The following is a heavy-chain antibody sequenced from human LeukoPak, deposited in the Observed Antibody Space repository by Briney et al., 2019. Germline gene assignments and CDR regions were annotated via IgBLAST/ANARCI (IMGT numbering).Heavy chain of an antibody. Sequence: SETLSLTCTVSGDSISRYYWSWIRQPPGKGLEWIGYIYYSGSTNYNPSLKSRVTISVDTSKNQFSLKLSSVTAADTAVYYCARRYYMDVWGKGTTVTVSS. V-gene: IGHV4-59*01. CDR1: GDSISRYY. CDR2: IYYSGST. CDR3: ARRYYMDV. J-gene: IGHJ6*03.